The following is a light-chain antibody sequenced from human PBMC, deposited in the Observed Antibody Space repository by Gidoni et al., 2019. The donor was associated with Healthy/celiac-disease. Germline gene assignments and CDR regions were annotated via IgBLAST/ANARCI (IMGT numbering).Light chain of an antibody. CDR3: QQYNSYPLT. Sequence: DIQMTQSPSTLSASVGDRVTITCRASQRISSWLAWYQQKPGKAPKLLIYDASSLESGVPSRFSGSGSGTEFTLTISSLQPDDFATYYCQQYNSYPLTFXGXTKVEIK. J-gene: IGKJ4*01. CDR2: DAS. V-gene: IGKV1-5*01. CDR1: QRISSW.